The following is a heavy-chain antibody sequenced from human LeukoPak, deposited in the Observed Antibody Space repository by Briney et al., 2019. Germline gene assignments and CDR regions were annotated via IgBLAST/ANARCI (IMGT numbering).Heavy chain of an antibody. CDR1: GFTFSSYE. CDR3: ARLIPTRPVPDY. V-gene: IGHV3-48*03. J-gene: IGHJ4*02. CDR2: ISSSGSTI. D-gene: IGHD6-6*01. Sequence: QAGGSLRLSCAASGFTFSSYEMNWVRQAPGKGLEWVSYISSSGSTIYYADSVKGRFTISRDNAKNSLYLQMNSLRAEDTAVYYCARLIPTRPVPDYWGQGTLVTVSS.